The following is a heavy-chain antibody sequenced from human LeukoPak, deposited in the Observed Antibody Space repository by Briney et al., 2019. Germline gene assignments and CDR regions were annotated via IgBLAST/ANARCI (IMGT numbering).Heavy chain of an antibody. J-gene: IGHJ4*02. V-gene: IGHV3-53*01. CDR1: GFTFSKYA. CDR2: IYSGDTT. Sequence: PGGSLRLSCTASGFTFSKYAMNWVRQAPGKGLEWISVIYSGDTTDYAHSVKGRFTISRDTSKNTLYLQMNSLRADDTAVYYCARAAWYSSSWQEGYYFDYWGQGTLVTVSS. CDR3: ARAAWYSSSWQEGYYFDY. D-gene: IGHD6-13*01.